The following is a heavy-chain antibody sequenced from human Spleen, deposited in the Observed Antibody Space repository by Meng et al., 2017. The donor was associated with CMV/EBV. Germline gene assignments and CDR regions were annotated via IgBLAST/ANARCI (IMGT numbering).Heavy chain of an antibody. CDR2: ISAGGGST. Sequence: GESLKISCAASGFTFSSYAMSWVRQAPGKGLEWVSAISAGGGSTYYADSVKGRFTISRDNSKNTLYLQVNSLRAEDTAVYYCAGTWRWDSFDIWGQGTMVTV. J-gene: IGHJ3*02. CDR1: GFTFSSYA. V-gene: IGHV3-23*01. CDR3: AGTWRWDSFDI. D-gene: IGHD5-24*01.